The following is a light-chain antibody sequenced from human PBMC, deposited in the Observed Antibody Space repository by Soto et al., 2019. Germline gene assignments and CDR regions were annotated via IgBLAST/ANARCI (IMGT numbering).Light chain of an antibody. CDR2: AVT. V-gene: IGLV2-14*01. J-gene: IGLJ2*01. CDR1: SSDVGGYNY. Sequence: SVLTQPASVSGSPGQSITISCTGTSSDVGGYNYVSWYQQHPGKAPKLMIYAVTDRPSGVSSRFSGSKSGNTASLTISGLQAEDEADYYCCSYAGSYTLVFGGGTKLTVL. CDR3: CSYAGSYTLV.